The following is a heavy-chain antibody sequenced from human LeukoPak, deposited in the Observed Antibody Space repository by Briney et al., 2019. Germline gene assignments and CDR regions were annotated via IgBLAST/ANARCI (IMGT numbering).Heavy chain of an antibody. V-gene: IGHV3-23*01. Sequence: GGSLRLSCEASGVSFSTHAMNWIRQTPGKGLEWLSVISGDVQTTTYASSVKGRFTISRDNSKNTLYLEMNSLRVEDTAIYYCAKDGYYSSANHFARLHFDLWGRGTRVTVSS. D-gene: IGHD3-3*01. J-gene: IGHJ2*01. CDR2: ISGDVQTT. CDR3: AKDGYYSSANHFARLHFDL. CDR1: GVSFSTHA.